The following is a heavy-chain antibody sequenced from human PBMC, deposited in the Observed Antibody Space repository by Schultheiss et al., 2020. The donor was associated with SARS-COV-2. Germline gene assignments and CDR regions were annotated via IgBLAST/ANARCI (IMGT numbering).Heavy chain of an antibody. CDR2: FDPEDGET. J-gene: IGHJ4*02. CDR1: GYTFTGYY. CDR3: ATVSLRYFDWLLYDY. Sequence: ASVKVSCKASGYTFTGYYMHWVRQAPGKGLEWMGGFDPEDGETIYAQKFQGRVTMTEDTSTDTAYMELSSLRSEDTAVYYCATVSLRYFDWLLYDYWGQGTLVTVSS. V-gene: IGHV1-24*01. D-gene: IGHD3-9*01.